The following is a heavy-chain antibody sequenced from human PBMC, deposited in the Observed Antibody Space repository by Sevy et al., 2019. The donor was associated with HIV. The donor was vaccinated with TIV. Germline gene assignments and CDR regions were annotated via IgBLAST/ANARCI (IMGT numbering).Heavy chain of an antibody. CDR1: GFSLTTSD. D-gene: IGHD2-8*01. CDR3: ARGRKTTEEWLEELDYYYGLDV. CDR2: VRNDGSNK. J-gene: IGHJ6*02. V-gene: IGHV3-30*02. Sequence: GGSLILSCAASGFSLTTSDMHWVRQAPGKGLEWVAYVRNDGSNKYYADSVRDRFTIPRDSPKNTLYLQMNSLRDEDTAIYYCARGRKTTEEWLEELDYYYGLDVWGQGTTVTVSS.